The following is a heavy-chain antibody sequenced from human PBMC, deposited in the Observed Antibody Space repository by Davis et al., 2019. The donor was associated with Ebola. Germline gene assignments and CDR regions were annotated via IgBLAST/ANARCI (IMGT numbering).Heavy chain of an antibody. Sequence: GGSLRLSCVTSGFSFSSYSMNWVRQAPGKGLEWVSSISSSSSYIYYADSVKGRFTISRDNAKNSLYLQMNSLRAEDTAVYYCARGEHDYSILYYYYYMDVWGKGTTVTVSS. CDR2: ISSSSSYI. J-gene: IGHJ6*03. CDR1: GFSFSSYS. D-gene: IGHD4-11*01. CDR3: ARGEHDYSILYYYYYMDV. V-gene: IGHV3-21*01.